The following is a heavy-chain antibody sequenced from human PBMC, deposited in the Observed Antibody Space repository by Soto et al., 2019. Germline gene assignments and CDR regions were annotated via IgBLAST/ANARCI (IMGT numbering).Heavy chain of an antibody. D-gene: IGHD1-26*01. V-gene: IGHV3-33*01. CDR2: IWYDGSNK. CDR1: GFTFSSYG. CDR3: ARRVGVMGAGYYYYGMDV. Sequence: GGSLRLSCAASGFTFSSYGMHWVRQAPGKGLEWVAVIWYDGSNKYYADSVKGRFTISRDNSKNTLYLQMNSLRAEDTAVYYCARRVGVMGAGYYYYGMDVWGQGTTVTVSS. J-gene: IGHJ6*02.